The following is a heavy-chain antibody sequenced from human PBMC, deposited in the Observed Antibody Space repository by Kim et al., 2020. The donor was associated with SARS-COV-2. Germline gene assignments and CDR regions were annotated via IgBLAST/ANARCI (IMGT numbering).Heavy chain of an antibody. CDR2: IKSKTDGGTT. Sequence: GGSLRLSCAASGFTFSNAWMSWVRQAPGKGLEWVGRIKSKTDGGTTDYAATVKGRFTISRDDSKNTLYLQMNSLKTEDTAVYYCTTDLGYFDWPFYFDYWGQGTLVTVSS. CDR1: GFTFSNAW. D-gene: IGHD3-9*01. CDR3: TTDLGYFDWPFYFDY. V-gene: IGHV3-15*01. J-gene: IGHJ4*02.